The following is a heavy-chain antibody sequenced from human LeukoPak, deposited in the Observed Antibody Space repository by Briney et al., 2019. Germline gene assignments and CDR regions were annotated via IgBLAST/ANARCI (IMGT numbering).Heavy chain of an antibody. CDR3: ARSGGVYCSGGSCYSHKTVYRLAAPRHWFDP. CDR1: GGSFSGYY. D-gene: IGHD2-15*01. J-gene: IGHJ5*02. Sequence: PSETLSLTCAVYGGSFSGYYWNWIRQPPGKGLEWIGEINHSGSTNYNSSLKSRVIISVDTSKNQFSLKLISVTAADTAVYYCARSGGVYCSGGSCYSHKTVYRLAAPRHWFDPWGQGTLVTVSS. V-gene: IGHV4-34*01. CDR2: INHSGST.